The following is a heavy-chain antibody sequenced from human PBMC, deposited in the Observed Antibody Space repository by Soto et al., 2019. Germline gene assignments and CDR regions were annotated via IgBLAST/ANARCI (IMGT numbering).Heavy chain of an antibody. CDR2: ISGSGGST. CDR3: AHAVGGMDV. V-gene: IGHV3-23*01. CDR1: GFSFSSYA. J-gene: IGHJ6*02. Sequence: EVPLLESGGGLVQPGGSLRLSCAASGFSFSSYAMSWVRQAPGKGLEWVSAISGSGGSTYYADSVKGRFTISRDNYKNMLYLQMNSLRAEDTAVYYCAHAVGGMDVWGQGTTVTVSS. D-gene: IGHD1-26*01.